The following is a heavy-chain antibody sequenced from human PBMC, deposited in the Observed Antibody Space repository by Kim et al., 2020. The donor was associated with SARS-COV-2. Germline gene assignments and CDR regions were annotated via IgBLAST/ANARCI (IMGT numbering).Heavy chain of an antibody. V-gene: IGHV1-24*01. CDR2: FDPVDGET. CDR1: GYTLTELS. Sequence: ASVTVSCKVSGYTLTELSMHWVRQAPGKGLEWMGGFDPVDGETIYAQKFQGRVTMTEDTSTDTAYMELSSLRSEDTAVYYCATRLPRRFGESAYYYGMDVWGQGTTVTFSS. D-gene: IGHD3-10*01. J-gene: IGHJ6*02. CDR3: ATRLPRRFGESAYYYGMDV.